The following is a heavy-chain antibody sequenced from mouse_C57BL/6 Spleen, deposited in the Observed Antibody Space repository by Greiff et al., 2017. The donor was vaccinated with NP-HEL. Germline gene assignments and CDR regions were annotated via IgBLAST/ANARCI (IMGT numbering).Heavy chain of an antibody. D-gene: IGHD1-1*01. CDR2: IDPSDSET. CDR3: ASGDSYGNWFAY. CDR1: GYTFTSYW. Sequence: QVQLQQPGAELVRPGSSVKLSCKASGYTFTSYWMHWVKQRPIQGLEWIGNIDPSDSETHYNQKFKDKATLTVDKSSSTAYMQLSSLTSEDSAVYYCASGDSYGNWFAYWGQGTLVTVSA. V-gene: IGHV1-52*01. J-gene: IGHJ3*01.